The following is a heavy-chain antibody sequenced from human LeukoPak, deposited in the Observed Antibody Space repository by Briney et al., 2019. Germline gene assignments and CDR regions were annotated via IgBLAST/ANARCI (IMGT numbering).Heavy chain of an antibody. CDR1: GLMFGGYW. CDR2: IKQDGSEK. Sequence: GGSLRLSCAASGLMFGGYWMSWVRQAPGKGLEWVANIKQDGSEKYYVDSVKGRLTISRDNAKNLLDLQMNSLRAEDTAVYYCAREEDGFGGYSAYTVHWGQGTLVTVSS. CDR3: AREEDGFGGYSAYTVH. D-gene: IGHD5-12*01. J-gene: IGHJ4*02. V-gene: IGHV3-7*01.